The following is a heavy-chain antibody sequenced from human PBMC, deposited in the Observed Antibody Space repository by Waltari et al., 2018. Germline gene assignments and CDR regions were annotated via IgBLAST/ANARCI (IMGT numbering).Heavy chain of an antibody. CDR3: TTMFHIAAPLRY. Sequence: EVQLVESGGGLVKPGGSLRLSRAASGFTFSNAWLSWVRQAPGKGLEWVGRIKSKTDGGTTDYAAPVKGRFTISRDDSKNTLYLQMNSLKTEDTAVYYCTTMFHIAAPLRYWGQGTLVTISS. CDR2: IKSKTDGGTT. V-gene: IGHV3-15*01. J-gene: IGHJ4*02. D-gene: IGHD6-6*01. CDR1: GFTFSNAW.